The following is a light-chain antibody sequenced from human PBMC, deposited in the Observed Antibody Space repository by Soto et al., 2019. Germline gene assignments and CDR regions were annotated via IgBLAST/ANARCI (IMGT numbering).Light chain of an antibody. Sequence: EIVMTQSPATLSVSPGERATLSCRASQSGSSNFAWYQQKPGQAPRLLIYGASTRATGIPARFSGSVSGTDFTLNISSLQSEDFAVYYCQQYKNWPPITFGQGTRLQSK. CDR3: QQYKNWPPIT. J-gene: IGKJ5*01. V-gene: IGKV3-15*01. CDR1: QSGSSN. CDR2: GAS.